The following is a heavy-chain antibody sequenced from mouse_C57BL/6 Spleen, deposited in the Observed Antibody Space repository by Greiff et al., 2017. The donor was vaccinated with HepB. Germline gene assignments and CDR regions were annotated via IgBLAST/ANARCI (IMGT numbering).Heavy chain of an antibody. D-gene: IGHD1-1*01. Sequence: EVKLMESGGGLVKPGGSLKLSCAASGFTFSSYAMSWVRQTPEKRLEWVATISDGGSYTYYPDNVKGRFTISRDNAKNNLYLQMSHLKSEDTAMYYCARDTYYGSSPFDYWGQGTTLTVSS. CDR1: GFTFSSYA. J-gene: IGHJ2*01. CDR2: ISDGGSYT. V-gene: IGHV5-4*01. CDR3: ARDTYYGSSPFDY.